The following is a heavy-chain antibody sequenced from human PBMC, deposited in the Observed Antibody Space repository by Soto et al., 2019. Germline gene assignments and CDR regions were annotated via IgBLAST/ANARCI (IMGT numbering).Heavy chain of an antibody. J-gene: IGHJ5*02. V-gene: IGHV4-39*01. D-gene: IGHD3-16*01. CDR3: ARGGGPSTDVSFDP. Sequence: SETLSLTCTVSGGSISSSSYYWGWIRQPPGKGLEWIGSIYYSGSTYYNPSLKSRVTISVDTSKNQFSLKLSSVTAADTAVYYCARGGGPSTDVSFDPWGQGTLVTVS. CDR2: IYYSGST. CDR1: GGSISSSSYY.